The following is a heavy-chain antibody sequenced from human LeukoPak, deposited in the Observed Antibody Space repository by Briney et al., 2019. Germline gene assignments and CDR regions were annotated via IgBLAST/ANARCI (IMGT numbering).Heavy chain of an antibody. D-gene: IGHD2-15*01. CDR3: ARARGCSGGRCSNFDY. CDR1: GFTFIGYW. V-gene: IGHV3-7*01. CDR2: IKQDGSEK. Sequence: GGSLRLSCAASGFTFIGYWMSWVRQAPGKGLEWVANIKQDGSEKYYVDSLKGRFTISRDNARNSLYLQMNSLRTEDTAVYYCARARGCSGGRCSNFDYWGQGPLVAVSS. J-gene: IGHJ4*02.